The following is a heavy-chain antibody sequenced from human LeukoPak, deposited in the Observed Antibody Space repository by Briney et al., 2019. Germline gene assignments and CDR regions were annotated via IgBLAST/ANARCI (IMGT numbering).Heavy chain of an antibody. D-gene: IGHD6-19*01. Sequence: GGSLRLSCAASGFAFSDYYMSWIRQAPGKGLEWVSYISSSGSTIYYADSVKGRFTISRDNAKNSLYLQMNSLRAEDTAVYYCARDQEAVAGRAFDYWGQGTLVTVSS. CDR2: ISSSGSTI. V-gene: IGHV3-11*04. J-gene: IGHJ4*02. CDR3: ARDQEAVAGRAFDY. CDR1: GFAFSDYY.